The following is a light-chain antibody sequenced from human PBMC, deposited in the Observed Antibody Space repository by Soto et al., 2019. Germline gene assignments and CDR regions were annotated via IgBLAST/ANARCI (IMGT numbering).Light chain of an antibody. CDR2: DVS. Sequence: QSVLTQPASVSGSPGQSITISCTGTSSDVGDYNYVSWYQQHPGKAPKVMIYDVSNRPSGVSNRFSGSKSGNTASLTISGLQAEDEADYYRSSYTSSSTLVFGTGTKVTVL. V-gene: IGLV2-14*01. J-gene: IGLJ1*01. CDR1: SSDVGDYNY. CDR3: SSYTSSSTLV.